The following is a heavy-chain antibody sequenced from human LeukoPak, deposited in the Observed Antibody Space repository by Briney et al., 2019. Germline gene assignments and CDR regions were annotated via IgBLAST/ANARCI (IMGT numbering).Heavy chain of an antibody. Sequence: SETLSLTCAVYIDSFSNYHWNWIRQTPAKGMEWIGEVNESGGTNISPSLRSRVILSVDTSKNQFSLKLSSVTAADTAVYYCASEEESSERNYDILTGYDDNWFDPWGQGTLVTVSS. CDR1: IDSFSNYH. CDR3: ASEEESSERNYDILTGYDDNWFDP. J-gene: IGHJ5*02. D-gene: IGHD3-9*01. CDR2: VNESGGT. V-gene: IGHV4-34*01.